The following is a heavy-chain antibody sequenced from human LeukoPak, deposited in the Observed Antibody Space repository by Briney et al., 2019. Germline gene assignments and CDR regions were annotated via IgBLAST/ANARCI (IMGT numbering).Heavy chain of an antibody. V-gene: IGHV3-30*18. J-gene: IGHJ4*02. D-gene: IGHD3-16*01. CDR2: ISYEGGNK. Sequence: ERSLRLSCAASGFTFSRYGMHWVRQAPGKGLEWVAVISYEGGNKYYVDSVKGRFTISRDNSKNTLYLQMNSLRAEDTAVYYCAKDPQGALTSDYWGQGTLVTVSS. CDR3: AKDPQGALTSDY. CDR1: GFTFSRYG.